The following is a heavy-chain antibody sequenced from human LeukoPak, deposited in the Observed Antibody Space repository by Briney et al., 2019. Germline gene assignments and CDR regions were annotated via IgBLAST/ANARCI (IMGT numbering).Heavy chain of an antibody. CDR2: IKQDGSEK. D-gene: IGHD3-10*01. J-gene: IGHJ3*02. CDR3: ARQWFGVAPSRNDAFDI. V-gene: IGHV3-7*01. Sequence: PGGSLRLSCAASGFTFSSYWMSWVRQAPGKGLEWVANIKQDGSEKYYVDSVKGRFTISRDNAKNSLYPQMNSLRAEDTAMYYCARQWFGVAPSRNDAFDIWGQGTMVTVSS. CDR1: GFTFSSYW.